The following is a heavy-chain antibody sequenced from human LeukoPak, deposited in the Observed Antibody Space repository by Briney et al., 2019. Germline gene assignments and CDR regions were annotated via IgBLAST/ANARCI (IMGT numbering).Heavy chain of an antibody. CDR1: GFTVSSNY. Sequence: PAGGSLRLSRAASGFTVSSNYMSWVRQAPGKGLEWVSVIYSGGSTYYADSVKGRFTISRDNSKNTLYLQMNSLRAEDTAVYYCGGVTSYYFDYWGQGTLVTVSS. CDR2: IYSGGST. D-gene: IGHD5-18*01. V-gene: IGHV3-53*01. CDR3: GGVTSYYFDY. J-gene: IGHJ4*02.